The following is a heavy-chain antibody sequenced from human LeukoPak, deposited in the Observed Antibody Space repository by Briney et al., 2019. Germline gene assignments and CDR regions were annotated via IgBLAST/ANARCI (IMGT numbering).Heavy chain of an antibody. Sequence: PGGSLRLSCAASGFTYSAYATHWVRQAPGKGLEWVAVISYDESNKYYADSVEGRFTISRDNSKNTLYLQMNSQRPDDTAVYYCARDLWGSYRYPSDYWGQGTLVTVSS. CDR2: ISYDESNK. V-gene: IGHV3-30*04. J-gene: IGHJ4*02. CDR3: ARDLWGSYRYPSDY. CDR1: GFTYSAYA. D-gene: IGHD3-16*02.